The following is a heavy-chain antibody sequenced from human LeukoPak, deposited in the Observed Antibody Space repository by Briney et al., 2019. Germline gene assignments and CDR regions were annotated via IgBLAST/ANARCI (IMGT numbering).Heavy chain of an antibody. CDR2: ISYSGST. Sequence: PSETLSLTCTVSGGSISSFYWHWMRQPPGKGLEWISYISYSGSTNYKPSLKSRVTMSLDTSKNQLSLKLTSVTAADTAVYYCARDGSSAGGYFDYWGQGTLVTVSS. V-gene: IGHV4-59*01. CDR1: GGSISSFY. CDR3: ARDGSSAGGYFDY. J-gene: IGHJ4*02. D-gene: IGHD6-6*01.